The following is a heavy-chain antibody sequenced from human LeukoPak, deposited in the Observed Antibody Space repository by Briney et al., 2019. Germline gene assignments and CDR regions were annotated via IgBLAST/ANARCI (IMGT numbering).Heavy chain of an antibody. D-gene: IGHD5-12*01. CDR3: ARGTSGYDY. J-gene: IGHJ4*02. CDR2: ISTSSSYI. CDR1: GFTFSSYS. Sequence: GGSLRLSCAASGFTFSSYSMNWARQAPGKGLEWVSFISTSSSYIYYADSVKGRFTISRDNAKNSLYLQMNSLRAEDTAVYYCARGTSGYDYWGQGTLVTVSS. V-gene: IGHV3-21*01.